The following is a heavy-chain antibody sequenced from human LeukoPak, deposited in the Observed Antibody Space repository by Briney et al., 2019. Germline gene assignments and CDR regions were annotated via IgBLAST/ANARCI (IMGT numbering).Heavy chain of an antibody. Sequence: SETLSLTGIVSGGSIISYYWSWFRQPPGKGLEWIGYIYYSGSTNYNPSLKSRVTISVDTSKNQFSLKLSSVTAADTAVYYCATRAKIAAAGNVYKQFDYWGQGTLVTVSS. CDR2: IYYSGST. J-gene: IGHJ4*02. D-gene: IGHD6-13*01. V-gene: IGHV4-59*01. CDR1: GGSIISYY. CDR3: ATRAKIAAAGNVYKQFDY.